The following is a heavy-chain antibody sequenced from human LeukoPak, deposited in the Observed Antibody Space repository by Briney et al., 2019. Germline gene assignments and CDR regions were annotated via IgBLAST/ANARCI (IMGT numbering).Heavy chain of an antibody. D-gene: IGHD1-26*01. J-gene: IGHJ3*02. CDR2: ISSGSSYI. V-gene: IGHV3-21*04. Sequence: GGSLRLSCAASGFTSTSYGMNWVRQAPGKGLEWVSSISSGSSYIYYADSVKGRFTISRDNAKNSLYLQMNSLRAEDTALYYCAKATKWELLRAFDIWGQGTMVTVSS. CDR3: AKATKWELLRAFDI. CDR1: GFTSTSYG.